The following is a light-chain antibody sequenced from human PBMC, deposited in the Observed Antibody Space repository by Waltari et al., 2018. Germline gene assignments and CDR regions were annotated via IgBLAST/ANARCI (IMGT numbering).Light chain of an antibody. V-gene: IGKV3-20*01. J-gene: IGKJ1*01. CDR2: GPS. CDR1: QRVSSNY. CDR3: QQYDNSLWT. Sequence: EIVLTQSPGTLSLSPGETATLSCRASQRVSSNYLAWYQQKPGQAPRLLIYGPSTRATDIPVRFSGSGSGTDFTLTIRRLEPEDFAVYYCQQYDNSLWTFGQGTKVEIK.